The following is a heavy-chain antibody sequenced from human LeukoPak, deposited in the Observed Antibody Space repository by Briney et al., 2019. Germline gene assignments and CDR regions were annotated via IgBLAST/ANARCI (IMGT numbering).Heavy chain of an antibody. CDR2: IIPVFGTA. Sequence: SVKVSCKASGGTFSSYAISWVRQAPGQGLEWMGGIIPVFGTANYAQKFQGRVTITTDESTSTAYMELSSLRSEDTAVYYCARALVPATEEYYFDYWGQGTLVTVSS. CDR1: GGTFSSYA. CDR3: ARALVPATEEYYFDY. D-gene: IGHD2-15*01. V-gene: IGHV1-69*05. J-gene: IGHJ4*02.